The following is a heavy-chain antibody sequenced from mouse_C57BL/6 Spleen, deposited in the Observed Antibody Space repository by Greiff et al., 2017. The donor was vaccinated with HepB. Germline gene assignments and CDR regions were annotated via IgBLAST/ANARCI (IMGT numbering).Heavy chain of an antibody. D-gene: IGHD1-1*01. CDR3: ARDRYGSSYAMDY. V-gene: IGHV5-4*01. CDR2: ISDGGSYT. CDR1: GFTFSSYA. J-gene: IGHJ4*01. Sequence: EVKLVESGGGLVKPGGSLKLSCAASGFTFSSYAMSWVRQTPEKRLEWVATISDGGSYTYYPDNVKGRFTISRDTAKNNLYLQMSHLKAEDTAMYYCARDRYGSSYAMDYWGQGTSVTVSS.